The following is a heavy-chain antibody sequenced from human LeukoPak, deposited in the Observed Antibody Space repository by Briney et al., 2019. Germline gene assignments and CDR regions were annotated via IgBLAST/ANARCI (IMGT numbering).Heavy chain of an antibody. Sequence: PGGSLRLSCAASGFTFSSFAISWVRQPPGKGLEWVSAISRSGADTYYADSVKGRFTISRDNSKNTLYLQMDSLRAEDTAVYFCARETTVTSADAFDVWGQGTMVTVSS. CDR2: ISRSGADT. D-gene: IGHD4-17*01. CDR1: GFTFSSFA. J-gene: IGHJ3*01. V-gene: IGHV3-23*01. CDR3: ARETTVTSADAFDV.